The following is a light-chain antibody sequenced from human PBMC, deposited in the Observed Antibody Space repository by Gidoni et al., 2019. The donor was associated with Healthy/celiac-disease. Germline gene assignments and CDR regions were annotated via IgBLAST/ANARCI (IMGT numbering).Light chain of an antibody. Sequence: EIVLPQSQATLSLSPGERATLSCRASQSVSSYLVWFQHKPGQVPRLLIYDVSNRATGIPARFSGCGSGTYFTLTIISLEPEDFAVYYCQQRSNWPWTFXQXTKVEIK. J-gene: IGKJ1*01. CDR3: QQRSNWPWT. CDR2: DVS. CDR1: QSVSSY. V-gene: IGKV3-11*01.